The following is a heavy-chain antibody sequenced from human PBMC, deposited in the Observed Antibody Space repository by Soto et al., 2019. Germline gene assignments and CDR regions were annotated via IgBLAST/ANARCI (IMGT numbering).Heavy chain of an antibody. CDR3: ARDMGRGALYGMDV. D-gene: IGHD3-10*01. V-gene: IGHV1-69*13. CDR1: GGTFSSYA. CDR2: IIPIFGTA. J-gene: IGHJ6*02. Sequence: ASVKVSCKASGGTFSSYAISWVRQAPGQGLEWMGGIIPIFGTANYAQKFQGRVTITADESTSTAYMELSSLRSEDTAVYYCARDMGRGALYGMDVWGQGTTVTVSS.